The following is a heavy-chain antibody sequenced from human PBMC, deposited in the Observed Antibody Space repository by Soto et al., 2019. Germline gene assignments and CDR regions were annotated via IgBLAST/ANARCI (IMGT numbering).Heavy chain of an antibody. CDR2: IYYSGST. Sequence: SETLSLTCTVSGGSISSYYWSWIRQPPGKGLEWIGYIYYSGSTNYNPSLKSRVTISVDTSKNQFSLKLSSVTAADTAVYYCARCTSPPTVGYYGMDVWGQGTTVTVSS. CDR1: GGSISSYY. D-gene: IGHD4-17*01. J-gene: IGHJ6*02. CDR3: ARCTSPPTVGYYGMDV. V-gene: IGHV4-59*12.